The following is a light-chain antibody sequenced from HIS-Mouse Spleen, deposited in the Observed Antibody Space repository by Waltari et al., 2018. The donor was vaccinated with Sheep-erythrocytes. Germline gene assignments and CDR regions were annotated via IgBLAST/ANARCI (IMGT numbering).Light chain of an antibody. CDR3: CSYAGSSTWV. Sequence: QSALTQPASVSGSPGQSITISCTGTSSDVGSYNLVSWYQQNPGKAPKLMIYEGSKRPSGVSNRFSGSKSGNPASLTISGLQAEDEADYYCCSYAGSSTWVFGGGTKLTVL. CDR1: SSDVGSYNL. J-gene: IGLJ3*02. V-gene: IGLV2-23*01. CDR2: EGS.